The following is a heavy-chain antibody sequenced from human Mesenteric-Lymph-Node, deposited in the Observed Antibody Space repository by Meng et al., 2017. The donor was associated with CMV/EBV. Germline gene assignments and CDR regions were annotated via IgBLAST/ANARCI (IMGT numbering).Heavy chain of an antibody. J-gene: IGHJ2*01. CDR2: MDPNSGNI. D-gene: IGHD5-24*01. Sequence: QVQLVESGAEVKKPGVSVKLSGTAAAYTFTSYEINWVRQATGQGLEWMGWMDPNSGNIGYAEKFQGRITMTRNTSISTAYMELSSLRSDDTAVYYCADSLGDDYNLPNWYFDLWGRGTLVTVSS. V-gene: IGHV1-8*01. CDR1: AYTFTSYE. CDR3: ADSLGDDYNLPNWYFDL.